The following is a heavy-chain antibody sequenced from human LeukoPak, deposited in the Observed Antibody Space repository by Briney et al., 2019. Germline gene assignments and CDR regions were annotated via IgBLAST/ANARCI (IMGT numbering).Heavy chain of an antibody. J-gene: IGHJ4*02. V-gene: IGHV3-23*01. CDR3: ARRGITARTFDY. CDR1: GFTFSSYA. CDR2: ISGSGGST. Sequence: PGGSLRLSCAASGFTFSSYAMSWVRQAPGKVLEWVSAISGSGGSTYYADSVKGRFTISRDNSKNTLYLQMNSLRAEDTAVYYCARRGITARTFDYWGQGTLVTVSS. D-gene: IGHD1-14*01.